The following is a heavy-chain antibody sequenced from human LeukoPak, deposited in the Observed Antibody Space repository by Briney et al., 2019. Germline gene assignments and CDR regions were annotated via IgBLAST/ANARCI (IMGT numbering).Heavy chain of an antibody. V-gene: IGHV4-59*08. Sequence: ETSETLSLTCTVSGGSISSYYWSWIRQPPGKGLEWIGYIYYSGSTNYNPSLKSRVTISVDTSKNQFSLKLSSVTAADTAVYYCARLGYCSGGSCYMTSYYYYGMDVWGQGTTVTVSS. D-gene: IGHD2-15*01. J-gene: IGHJ6*02. CDR1: GGSISSYY. CDR2: IYYSGST. CDR3: ARLGYCSGGSCYMTSYYYYGMDV.